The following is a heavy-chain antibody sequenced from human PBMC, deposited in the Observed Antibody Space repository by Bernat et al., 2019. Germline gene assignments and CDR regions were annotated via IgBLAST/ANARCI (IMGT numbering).Heavy chain of an antibody. Sequence: QVQLVQSGAEVKKPGASVKVSCKVSGYTLTELSMHWVRQAPGKGLEWMGGVDPEDGETIYAQKFQGRVTMTDDSSTAAAYMDLSSLSSEDPAVYYCATDGAEQQLGAAYWGPGTLVTVSS. CDR3: ATDGAEQQLGAAY. D-gene: IGHD6-13*01. V-gene: IGHV1-24*01. CDR1: GYTLTELS. CDR2: VDPEDGET. J-gene: IGHJ4*02.